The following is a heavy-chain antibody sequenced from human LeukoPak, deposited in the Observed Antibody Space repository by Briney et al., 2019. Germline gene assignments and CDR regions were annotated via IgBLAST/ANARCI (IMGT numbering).Heavy chain of an antibody. J-gene: IGHJ4*02. CDR2: IYHSGST. V-gene: IGHV4-30-2*01. CDR1: GGSISSGGYY. CDR3: ARLGRYDYFIDY. Sequence: KSSQTLSLTCTVSGGSISSGGYYWSWIRQHPGKGLEWIGYIYHSGSTYYNSSLKSRVTISVDRSKNQFSLKLTSVTAADTAVYYCARLGRYDYFIDYWGQGTLVTVSS. D-gene: IGHD3-16*01.